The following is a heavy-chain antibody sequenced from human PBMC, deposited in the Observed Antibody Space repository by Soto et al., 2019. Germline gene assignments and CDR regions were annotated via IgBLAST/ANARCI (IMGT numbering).Heavy chain of an antibody. CDR3: ARLAKAYDYYYGLDV. D-gene: IGHD3-16*01. CDR2: ISYSGST. J-gene: IGHJ6*02. CDR1: GGSIGSSSYY. V-gene: IGHV4-39*01. Sequence: QLQLQESGPGLVKPSETLSLTCTVSGGSIGSSSYYWGWIRQPPGKGLEWIGSISYSGSTYYNPSLNSRVTISVDTSKTQLSLKLNSVTAADAAVYYCARLAKAYDYYYGLDVWGQGTTVAVSS.